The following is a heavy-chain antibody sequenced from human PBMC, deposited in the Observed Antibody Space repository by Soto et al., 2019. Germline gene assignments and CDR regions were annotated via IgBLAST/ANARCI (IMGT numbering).Heavy chain of an antibody. D-gene: IGHD2-21*02. CDR1: GFNFRDYW. CDR2: VDRHDYSK. Sequence: DVQLVESGGGLFQPGGSLRLSCVASGFNFRDYWMHWVRQAPGKGLDWLSRVDRHDYSKNYADSVKGRFTISRDNAKNTLYLQMSSLTVEDTAVYYCVRQMTEGTAVAYWGQGTLVTVS. J-gene: IGHJ4*02. CDR3: VRQMTEGTAVAY. V-gene: IGHV3-74*01.